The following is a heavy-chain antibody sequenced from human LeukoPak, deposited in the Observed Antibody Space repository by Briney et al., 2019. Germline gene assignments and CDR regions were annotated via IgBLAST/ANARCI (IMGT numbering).Heavy chain of an antibody. V-gene: IGHV3-33*03. CDR3: AELGITMIGGV. J-gene: IGHJ6*04. Sequence: GGSLRLSCAASGFTFSSYGMHWARQAPGKGLEWVAFIWYDGRNKYYADSVKGRFTISRDNAKNSLYLQMNSLRAEDTAVYYCAELGITMIGGVWGKGTTVTISS. CDR1: GFTFSSYG. CDR2: IWYDGRNK. D-gene: IGHD3-10*02.